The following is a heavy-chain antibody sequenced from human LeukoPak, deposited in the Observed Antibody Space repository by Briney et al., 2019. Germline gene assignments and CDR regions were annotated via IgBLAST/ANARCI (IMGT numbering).Heavy chain of an antibody. CDR2: ISYDGSNK. D-gene: IGHD3-10*01. CDR1: GFTFSSYG. Sequence: PGGSLRLSCAASGFTFSSYGMHWVRQAPGKGLEWVAVISYDGSNKYYADSVKGRFTISRDNSKNTLYLQMNSLRVEDTAVYYCAHTYGSGSYFFDYWGQGTLVTVSS. J-gene: IGHJ4*02. V-gene: IGHV3-30*03. CDR3: AHTYGSGSYFFDY.